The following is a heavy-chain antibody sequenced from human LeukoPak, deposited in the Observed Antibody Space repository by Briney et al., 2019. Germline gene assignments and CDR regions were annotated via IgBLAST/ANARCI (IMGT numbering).Heavy chain of an antibody. CDR3: ARDLRMGGPWRQFDY. CDR1: GYSIRSGYY. CDR2: SYHSGGT. Sequence: SSETLSLTCTVSGYSIRSGYYWAWIRQPPGKGLEWIGSSYHSGGTDYNPSLKSRVTISVDTSKNQFSLQLNSLTAADTAVYYCARDLRMGGPWRQFDYWGQGTLVTVSS. V-gene: IGHV4-38-2*02. D-gene: IGHD3-16*01. J-gene: IGHJ4*02.